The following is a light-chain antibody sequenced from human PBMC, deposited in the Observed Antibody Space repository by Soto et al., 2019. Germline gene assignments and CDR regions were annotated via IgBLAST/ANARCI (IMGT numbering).Light chain of an antibody. CDR3: QQYDSSPRT. CDR1: QSVSSRS. CDR2: GAS. J-gene: IGKJ1*01. V-gene: IGKV3-20*01. Sequence: EVVMRQSPATLSVSPGERATLCCRASQSVSSRSLAWYQQKPVQAPRLLISGASSRAADIPDRFSGSGSGTDFTLTINRLEPEDFAVYYCQQYDSSPRTFGQGTKVDIK.